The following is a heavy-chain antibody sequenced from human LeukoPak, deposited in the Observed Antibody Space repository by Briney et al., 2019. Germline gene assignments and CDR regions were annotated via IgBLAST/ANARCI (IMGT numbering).Heavy chain of an antibody. V-gene: IGHV4-39*01. J-gene: IGHJ6*02. CDR2: IYYSGST. CDR3: ARHFCGGDCYSFYYYYYGMDV. CDR1: GGSISSSSFY. D-gene: IGHD2-21*02. Sequence: SETLSLTCTVSGGSISSSSFYWGWIRQPPGKGLEWIGTIYYSGSTYYNPSLRGRVTISVDTSKNQFSLNLSSVTAADTAVYYCARHFCGGDCYSFYYYYYGMDVWGQGTTVTVSS.